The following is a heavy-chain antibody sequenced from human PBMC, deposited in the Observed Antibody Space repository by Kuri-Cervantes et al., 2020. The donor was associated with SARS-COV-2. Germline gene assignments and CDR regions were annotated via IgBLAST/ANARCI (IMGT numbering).Heavy chain of an antibody. J-gene: IGHJ6*03. Sequence: GSLRLSCTVSGYSISSGYYWGWIRQPPGKGLERIGSIYHSGSTYYNPSLKSRVTISVDTSKNQFSLKLSSVTAADTAVYYCARATAMAPYYYYYYYMDVWGKGTTVTVSS. CDR2: IYHSGST. D-gene: IGHD5-18*01. CDR3: ARATAMAPYYYYYYYMDV. V-gene: IGHV4-38-2*02. CDR1: GYSISSGYY.